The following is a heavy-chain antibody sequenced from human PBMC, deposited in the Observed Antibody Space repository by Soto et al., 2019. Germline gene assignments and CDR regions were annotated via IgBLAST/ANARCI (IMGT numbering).Heavy chain of an antibody. D-gene: IGHD1-26*01. CDR2: VHHTGST. J-gene: IGHJ5*02. V-gene: IGHV4-30-2*01. Sequence: SETLSLTGAVSGASMSGGGNSWNWIRQPPGKGLEWIGYVHHTGSTYYTPSLKSRVTISLDRSKNQFSLKLTSVTAEDTGVYYCATGGIYYEAWGQGTLVTVSS. CDR1: GASMSGGGNS. CDR3: ATGGIYYEA.